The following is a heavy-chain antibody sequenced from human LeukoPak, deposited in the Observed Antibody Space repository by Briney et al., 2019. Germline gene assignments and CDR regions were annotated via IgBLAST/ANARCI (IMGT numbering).Heavy chain of an antibody. V-gene: IGHV1-18*01. CDR2: ISPSNDNT. J-gene: IGHJ4*02. CDR3: ARGRVVTTIRSQYFDY. D-gene: IGHD2-21*02. Sequence: GASVKVSCKASNYTFTTYGISWVRQAPGQGLEWMGWISPSNDNTNYAQDFLGRVAMTTDTSTSTAYLELTVLTYDATAVYFCARGRVVTTIRSQYFDYWGQGTLVTVSS. CDR1: NYTFTTYG.